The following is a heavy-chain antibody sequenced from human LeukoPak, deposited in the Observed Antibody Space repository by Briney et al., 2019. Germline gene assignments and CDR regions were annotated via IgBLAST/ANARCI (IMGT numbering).Heavy chain of an antibody. CDR1: GFTFSDYY. CDR2: ISSSGSTI. V-gene: IGHV3-11*04. Sequence: PGGSLRLSCAASGFTFSDYYMSWIRQAPGKGLEWVSYISSSGSTIYYADSVKGRFTIPRDNAKNSLYLQMNSLRAEDTAVYYCARDRPYYYDSGGYPSSYYFDYWGQGTLVTVSS. CDR3: ARDRPYYYDSGGYPSSYYFDY. D-gene: IGHD3-22*01. J-gene: IGHJ4*02.